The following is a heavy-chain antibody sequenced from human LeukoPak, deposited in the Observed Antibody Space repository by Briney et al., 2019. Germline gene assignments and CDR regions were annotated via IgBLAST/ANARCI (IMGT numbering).Heavy chain of an antibody. CDR3: ARHWPFAGTFNWFDP. V-gene: IGHV4-39*01. J-gene: IGHJ5*02. Sequence: PSETLSLTCTVSGGSISSNNYNWGWIRQPPGKGLEWVGSLYYAGSTYYNPSLKSRVTMSVETSKNQFSLKLSSVSAADTAVYYCARHWPFAGTFNWFDPWGQGTLITVSS. CDR2: LYYAGST. D-gene: IGHD6-13*01. CDR1: GGSISSNNYN.